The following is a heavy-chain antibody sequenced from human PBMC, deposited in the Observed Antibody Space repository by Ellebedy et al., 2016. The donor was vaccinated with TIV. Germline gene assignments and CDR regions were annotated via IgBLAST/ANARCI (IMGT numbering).Heavy chain of an antibody. CDR1: GYTFTAYY. V-gene: IGHV1-2*02. J-gene: IGHJ5*01. CDR2: ISPNSGVT. CDR3: TRDLMIRGVMYWFDS. D-gene: IGHD3-10*01. Sequence: ALVKVSCXASGYTFTAYYMHWVRQAPGQGLEWMGWISPNSGVTNYAQKFQGRVTMTRDTSISTAYMALSRLRSDDTAVYYCTRDLMIRGVMYWFDSWGQGTLVTVSS.